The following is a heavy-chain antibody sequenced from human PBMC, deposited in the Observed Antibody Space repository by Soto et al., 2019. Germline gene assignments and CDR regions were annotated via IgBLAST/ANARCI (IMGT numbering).Heavy chain of an antibody. CDR2: IFYSGSGAT. Sequence: QLLESGPGLVTPSQTLSLTCAVSGASVSSGGYYWNWIRQHPGKGLEWIGYIFYSGSGATYYNPSLKSRLTISVDTSRNQFSLKLTSVTAADTAVYYCARDRSNSLFHPYGMDVWGQGTTVTVSS. V-gene: IGHV4-31*11. CDR3: ARDRSNSLFHPYGMDV. D-gene: IGHD3-10*02. J-gene: IGHJ6*02. CDR1: GASVSSGGYY.